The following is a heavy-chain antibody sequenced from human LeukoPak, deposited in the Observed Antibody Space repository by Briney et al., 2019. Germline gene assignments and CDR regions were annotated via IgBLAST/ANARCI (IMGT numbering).Heavy chain of an antibody. J-gene: IGHJ4*02. Sequence: GASVKVSCKASGGTFSSYAISWVRQAPGQGLEWMGRIIPIFGTANYVQKFQGRVTITTDESTSTAYMELSSLRSEDTAVYYCAREMGSSRKVYYFDYWGQGTLVTVSS. D-gene: IGHD1-26*01. CDR2: IIPIFGTA. CDR1: GGTFSSYA. V-gene: IGHV1-69*05. CDR3: AREMGSSRKVYYFDY.